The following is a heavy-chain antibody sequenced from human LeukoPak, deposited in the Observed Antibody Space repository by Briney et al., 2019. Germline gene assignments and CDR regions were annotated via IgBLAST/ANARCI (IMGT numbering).Heavy chain of an antibody. J-gene: IGHJ4*02. CDR2: INHSGST. CDR1: GYSISSGYY. V-gene: IGHV4-38-2*02. CDR3: ARTLYYFDY. Sequence: PSETLSLTCTVSGYSISSGYYWGWIRQPPGKGLEWIGEINHSGSTNYNPSLKSRVTISVDTSKNQFSLKLSSVTAADTAVYYCARTLYYFDYWGQGTLVTVSS.